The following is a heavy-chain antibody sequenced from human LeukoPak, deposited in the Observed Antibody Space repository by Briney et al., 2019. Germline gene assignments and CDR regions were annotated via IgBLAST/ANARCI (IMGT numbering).Heavy chain of an antibody. CDR2: IGCNSGSI. CDR1: GFTFDDYA. J-gene: IGHJ4*02. D-gene: IGHD3-10*01. CDR3: AKDWAYYYGSGSLDY. V-gene: IGHV3-9*01. Sequence: SLRLSCAASGFTFDDYAMHWVRQAPGKGLEWVSGIGCNSGSIGYADSVKGRFTISRDNAKNSLYLQMNSLRAEDTALYYCAKDWAYYYGSGSLDYWGQGTLVTVSS.